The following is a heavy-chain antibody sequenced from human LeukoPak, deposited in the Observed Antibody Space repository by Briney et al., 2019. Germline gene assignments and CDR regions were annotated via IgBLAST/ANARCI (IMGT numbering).Heavy chain of an antibody. CDR3: ARECCSSTSCYTPCDAFDI. V-gene: IGHV3-48*03. J-gene: IGHJ3*02. Sequence: GGSLRLSCAASGFAFSSYEMNWVRQAPGKGLGWVSYISSSGSTIYYADSVKGRFTISRDNAKNSLYLQMNSLRAEDTAVYYCARECCSSTSCYTPCDAFDIWGQGTMVTVSS. CDR1: GFAFSSYE. D-gene: IGHD2-2*02. CDR2: ISSSGSTI.